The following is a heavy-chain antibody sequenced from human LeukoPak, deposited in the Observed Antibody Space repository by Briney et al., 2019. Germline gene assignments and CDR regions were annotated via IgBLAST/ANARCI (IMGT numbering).Heavy chain of an antibody. D-gene: IGHD3-22*01. J-gene: IGHJ4*02. Sequence: QTGGSLRLSCAASGFTFSSYAMHWVRQAPGKGLEWVAVISYDGSNKYYADSVKGRFTISRDNSKNALYLQMNSLRAEDTAVYYCASADYYDSRIDYWGQGTLVTVSS. CDR2: ISYDGSNK. V-gene: IGHV3-30-3*01. CDR1: GFTFSSYA. CDR3: ASADYYDSRIDY.